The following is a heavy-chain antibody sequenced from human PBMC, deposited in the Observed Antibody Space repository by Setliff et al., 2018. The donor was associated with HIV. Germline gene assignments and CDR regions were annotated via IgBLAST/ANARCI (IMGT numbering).Heavy chain of an antibody. CDR2: IHHTGST. Sequence: SETLSLTCTVSDDSVSTFYWNWIRQPPGKGLEWIGFIHHTGSTVSNPSLKSRVSISMDASKNKFSLKVTSVTSADTAVYYCAKGAGFYGDYTFDYWGQGNLVTVSS. D-gene: IGHD4-17*01. V-gene: IGHV4-59*02. CDR1: DDSVSTFY. CDR3: AKGAGFYGDYTFDY. J-gene: IGHJ4*02.